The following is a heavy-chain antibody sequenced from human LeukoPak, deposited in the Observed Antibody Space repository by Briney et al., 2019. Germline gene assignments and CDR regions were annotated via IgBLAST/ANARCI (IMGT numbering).Heavy chain of an antibody. CDR1: EFTFTDYA. J-gene: IGHJ4*02. CDR2: ISYDGSNE. CDR3: ARGDCSATSCSLDY. V-gene: IGHV3-30-3*01. Sequence: PGRSLRLSCAASEFTFTDYAMHWVRQAPGKGLEWVAIISYDGSNEFYADSVKGRFTISRYNSKNTLYLQMNSLRPEDTAFYYCARGDCSATSCSLDYWGQGTLVTVSS. D-gene: IGHD2-2*01.